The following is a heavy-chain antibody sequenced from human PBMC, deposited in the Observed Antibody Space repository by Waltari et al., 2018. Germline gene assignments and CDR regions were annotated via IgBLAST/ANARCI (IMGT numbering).Heavy chain of an antibody. D-gene: IGHD3-22*01. CDR3: ARDLAGDYYDSSGYYRD. J-gene: IGHJ4*02. Sequence: QVQLQESGPGLVKPSETLSLTCTVSGGSISSYYWSWIRQPPGKGLEWIGYIYYSGSTNYSPSLKSRVTISVDTSKNQFSLKLSSVTAADTAVYYCARDLAGDYYDSSGYYRDWGQGTLVTVSS. CDR2: IYYSGST. V-gene: IGHV4-59*01. CDR1: GGSISSYY.